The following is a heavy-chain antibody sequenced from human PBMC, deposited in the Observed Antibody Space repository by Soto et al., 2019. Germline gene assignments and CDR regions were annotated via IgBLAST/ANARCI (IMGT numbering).Heavy chain of an antibody. Sequence: EVQLVESGGGLVQPGRSLRLSCAASGFTFDDYAMHWVRQAPGKGLEWVSGISWNSGSIGYADSVKGRFTISRDNAKNSLYLQMNSLRAEDTALYYCAKGPNSSWSYYYYMDVWGKGTTVTVSS. J-gene: IGHJ6*03. V-gene: IGHV3-9*01. D-gene: IGHD6-13*01. CDR3: AKGPNSSWSYYYYMDV. CDR1: GFTFDDYA. CDR2: ISWNSGSI.